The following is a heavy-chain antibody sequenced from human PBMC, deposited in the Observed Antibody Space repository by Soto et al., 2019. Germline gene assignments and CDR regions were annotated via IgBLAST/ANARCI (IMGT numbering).Heavy chain of an antibody. CDR2: IYYSGST. CDR3: ATQEVGGSYVYTFDP. D-gene: IGHD1-26*01. J-gene: IGHJ5*02. V-gene: IGHV4-39*01. Sequence: TSETLSLTCTVSGGSITSSGYYWGWVRQPPGKGLEWIGSIYYSGSTYYNPSLKSRVTISVDTSKNQFSLKLSSVTAADTAVYYCATQEVGGSYVYTFDPWGQGTLVTVSS. CDR1: GGSITSSGYY.